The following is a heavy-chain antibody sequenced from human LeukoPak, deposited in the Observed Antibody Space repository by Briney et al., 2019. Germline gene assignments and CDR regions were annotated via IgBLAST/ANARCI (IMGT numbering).Heavy chain of an antibody. J-gene: IGHJ6*03. V-gene: IGHV4-4*07. CDR3: ARGGADAYDVYYLDV. CDR1: GGSMNTYY. Sequence: SETLSLTCSVSGGSMNTYYWSWIRQPAGAGLEWIGRIYSSGGTYYNPSLKGRVTVSIDTSRYQFSLNLSSVTAADTAVYYCARGGADAYDVYYLDVWGTGTTVTVSS. CDR2: IYSSGGT. D-gene: IGHD5-12*01.